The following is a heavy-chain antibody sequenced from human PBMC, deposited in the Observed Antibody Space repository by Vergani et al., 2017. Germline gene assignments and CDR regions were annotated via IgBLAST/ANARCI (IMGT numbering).Heavy chain of an antibody. CDR2: IYYSWST. J-gene: IGHJ4*02. V-gene: IGHV4-31*03. D-gene: IGHD2-15*01. CDR1: GGSISSGGYY. CDR3: ARALYCSGGSCYSKGVDY. Sequence: QVQLQESGPGLVKPSQTLSLTCTVSGGSISSGGYYWSWIRQHPGKGLEWIGYIYYSWSTYYNPSLKSRVTISVDTSKNQFSLKLSSVTAADTAVYYCARALYCSGGSCYSKGVDYWGQGTLVTVSS.